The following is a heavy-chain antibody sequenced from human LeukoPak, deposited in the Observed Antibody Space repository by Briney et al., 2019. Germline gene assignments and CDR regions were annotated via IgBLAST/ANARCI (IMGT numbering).Heavy chain of an antibody. J-gene: IGHJ6*02. D-gene: IGHD1-1*01. CDR3: ARAKRETSTRPWASGMDV. CDR1: GFTLSDYD. Sequence: GGSLRLSCAASGFTLSDYDIHWVRQPIGKGLDWVSGLGSAGDKYHAGSERGRFTISREDAENSVYLQMNGLRPEDTAIYYCARAKRETSTRPWASGMDVWGQGTRVTVSS. V-gene: IGHV3-13*01. CDR2: LGSAGDK.